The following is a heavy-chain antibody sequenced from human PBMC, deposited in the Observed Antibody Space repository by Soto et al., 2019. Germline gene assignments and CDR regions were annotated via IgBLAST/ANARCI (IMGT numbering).Heavy chain of an antibody. Sequence: SVKVSCQASGGTFSTYVLSWVRQAPGQGLEWMGGIIPMFATANYAQKFQGRVTITADEPTSTVYMELSSLTSEDTAVYYCARDRIAVPRLYGMDVWGQGTTVTVSS. J-gene: IGHJ6*02. CDR3: ARDRIAVPRLYGMDV. V-gene: IGHV1-69*13. CDR1: GGTFSTYV. CDR2: IIPMFATA. D-gene: IGHD1-1*01.